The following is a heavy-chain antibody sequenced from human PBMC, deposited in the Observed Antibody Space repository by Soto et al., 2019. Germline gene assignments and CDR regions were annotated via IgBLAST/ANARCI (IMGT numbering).Heavy chain of an antibody. Sequence: EVQLVESGGGLVQPGGSLRLSCAASGFTFSSYSMNWVRQAPGKGLEWVSYISSSSSTIYYADSVKGRFTISRDNAKNSLYLQMNSLRAEDTAVYYCARDFLQDIVVVVAASHIDYWGQGTLVTVSS. V-gene: IGHV3-48*01. CDR1: GFTFSSYS. J-gene: IGHJ4*02. D-gene: IGHD2-15*01. CDR2: ISSSSSTI. CDR3: ARDFLQDIVVVVAASHIDY.